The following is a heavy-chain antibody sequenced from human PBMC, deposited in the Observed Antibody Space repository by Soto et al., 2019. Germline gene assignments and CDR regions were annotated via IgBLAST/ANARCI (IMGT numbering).Heavy chain of an antibody. CDR2: INPNSGGT. CDR3: AREFLTGYLNNYYYYGMDV. V-gene: IGHV1-2*04. J-gene: IGHJ6*02. D-gene: IGHD3-9*01. Sequence: QVQLVQSGAEVKKPGASVKVSCKASGYTFTGYYMHWVRQAPGQGLEWMGWINPNSGGTNYAQKFQGWVTMTRDTSISTAYMELSRLRSDATAVYYCAREFLTGYLNNYYYYGMDVWGQGTTVTVSS. CDR1: GYTFTGYY.